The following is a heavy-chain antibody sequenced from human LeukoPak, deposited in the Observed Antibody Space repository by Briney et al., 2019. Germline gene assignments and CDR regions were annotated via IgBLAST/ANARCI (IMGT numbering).Heavy chain of an antibody. CDR2: ISAYNGNT. V-gene: IGHV1-18*01. Sequence: VKVSCKASGYTFTSYGISWVRQAPGQGLEWMGWISAYNGNTNYAQKLQGRVTMTTDTSTSTAYMELRSLRSDDTAVYYCARVRFLAEPGFYYYYGMDVWGQGTTVTVSS. CDR3: ARVRFLAEPGFYYYYGMDV. D-gene: IGHD3-3*01. CDR1: GYTFTSYG. J-gene: IGHJ6*02.